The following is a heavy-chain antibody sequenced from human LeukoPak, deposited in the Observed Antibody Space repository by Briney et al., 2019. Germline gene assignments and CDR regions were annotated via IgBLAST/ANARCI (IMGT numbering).Heavy chain of an antibody. CDR2: IYYSGST. V-gene: IGHV4-30-4*01. CDR3: ARDRGGYGWFDP. D-gene: IGHD1-26*01. Sequence: PSQTLSLTCTVSGGSISSGDYYWSWIRQPPGKGLEWIGYIYYSGSTYYNPSLKSRVTLSVDTSKNQFSLKLSSVTAADTAVYYCARDRGGYGWFDPWGQGTLVTVSS. J-gene: IGHJ5*02. CDR1: GGSISSGDYY.